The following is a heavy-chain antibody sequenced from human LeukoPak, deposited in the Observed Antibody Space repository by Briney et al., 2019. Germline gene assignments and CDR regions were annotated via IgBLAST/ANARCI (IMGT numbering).Heavy chain of an antibody. CDR1: GYTLTGYY. V-gene: IGHV1-2*06. Sequence: ASVKVSCKASGYTLTGYYMHWVRQAPGQGLEWMGRINPNSGGTNYAQKFQGRVTMTRDTSISTAYMELSRLRSDDTAVYYCAREGGYSYGYFDYWGQGTLVTVSS. CDR3: AREGGYSYGYFDY. CDR2: INPNSGGT. D-gene: IGHD5-18*01. J-gene: IGHJ4*02.